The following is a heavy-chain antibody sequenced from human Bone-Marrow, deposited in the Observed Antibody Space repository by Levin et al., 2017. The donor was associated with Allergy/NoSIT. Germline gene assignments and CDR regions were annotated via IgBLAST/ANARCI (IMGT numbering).Heavy chain of an antibody. CDR2: ISSSGSTI. V-gene: IGHV3-48*03. D-gene: IGHD3-10*01. CDR3: ARVGVGFGELLYYYYYGMDV. J-gene: IGHJ6*02. Sequence: QRGESLKISCAASGFTFSSYEMNWVRQAPGKGLEWVSYISSSGSTIYYADSVKGRFTISRDNAKNSLYLQMNSLRAEDTAVYYCARVGVGFGELLYYYYYGMDVWGQGTTVTVSS. CDR1: GFTFSSYE.